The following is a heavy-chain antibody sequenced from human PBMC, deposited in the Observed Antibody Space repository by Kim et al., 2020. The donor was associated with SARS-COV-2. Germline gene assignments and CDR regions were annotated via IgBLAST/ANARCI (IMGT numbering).Heavy chain of an antibody. J-gene: IGHJ4*02. D-gene: IGHD1-26*01. Sequence: AGSVQGRFTIARDNSRNTVYLQMNSLRVEDTAKYYCVKDLGSNGVGASLSTWGQGTQVTVSS. V-gene: IGHV3-23*01. CDR3: VKDLGSNGVGASLST.